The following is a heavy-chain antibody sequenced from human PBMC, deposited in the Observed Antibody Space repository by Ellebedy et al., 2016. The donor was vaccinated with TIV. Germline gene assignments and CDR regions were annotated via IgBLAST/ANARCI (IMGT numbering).Heavy chain of an antibody. J-gene: IGHJ4*02. Sequence: PGGSLRLSCAASGFRFSDYHMNWVRQAPGKGLEWISYINRGSAYIYYADSVRGRFTISRDNARNSLFLQINSLRDEDTAVYFCARDLPDWALDYWGQGTQVTVSS. V-gene: IGHV3-48*02. D-gene: IGHD3-9*01. CDR1: GFRFSDYH. CDR2: INRGSAYI. CDR3: ARDLPDWALDY.